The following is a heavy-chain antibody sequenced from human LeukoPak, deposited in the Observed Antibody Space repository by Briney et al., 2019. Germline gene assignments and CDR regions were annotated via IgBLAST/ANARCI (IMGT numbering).Heavy chain of an antibody. V-gene: IGHV3-23*01. CDR2: ISGSGGST. Sequence: GGSLRLSCAASGFTFSSYAMSWVRQAPGKGLEGGSAISGSGGSTYYADSVKGRFTISRDNSKNKLYLQMNSLRAEDTAVYYCAKRSPRDIVVVPAALGYGMDVWGQGTTVIVSS. D-gene: IGHD2-2*01. J-gene: IGHJ6*02. CDR1: GFTFSSYA. CDR3: AKRSPRDIVVVPAALGYGMDV.